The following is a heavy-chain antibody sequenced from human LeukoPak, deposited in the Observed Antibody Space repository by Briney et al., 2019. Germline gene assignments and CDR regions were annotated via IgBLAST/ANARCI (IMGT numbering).Heavy chain of an antibody. J-gene: IGHJ4*02. Sequence: GESLKIPCKGSGYSFTSYWIGWVRQMPGKGLEWMGIIYPGDSDTRYSPSFQGQVTISADKSISTAYLQWSSLKASDTAMYYCARYDYVWGSYRPLDYWGQGTLVTVSS. CDR1: GYSFTSYW. V-gene: IGHV5-51*01. CDR3: ARYDYVWGSYRPLDY. CDR2: IYPGDSDT. D-gene: IGHD3-16*02.